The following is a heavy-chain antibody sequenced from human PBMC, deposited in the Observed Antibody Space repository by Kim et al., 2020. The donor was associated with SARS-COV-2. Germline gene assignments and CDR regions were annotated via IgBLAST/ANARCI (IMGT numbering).Heavy chain of an antibody. Sequence: GKGRFAISRDNSKNTLYLQMNSLRTEETARYFCVKEAAFTTVVVDYYFDYWGQGTLVTVSS. CDR3: VKEAAFTTVVVDYYFDY. D-gene: IGHD2-15*01. V-gene: IGHV3-30*02. J-gene: IGHJ4*02.